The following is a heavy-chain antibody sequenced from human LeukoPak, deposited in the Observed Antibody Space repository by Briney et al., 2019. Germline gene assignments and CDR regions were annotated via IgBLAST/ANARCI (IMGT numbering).Heavy chain of an antibody. V-gene: IGHV4-59*01. CDR2: IYYSGST. Sequence: SETLSLTCTVSGGSISSYYWSWIRQPPGKGLEWVGYIYYSGSTNYNPSLKSRVTISVDTSKNQFSLKLSSVTAADTAVYYCARDYSGYDLYYFDYWGQGTLVTVSS. CDR1: GGSISSYY. CDR3: ARDYSGYDLYYFDY. D-gene: IGHD5-12*01. J-gene: IGHJ4*02.